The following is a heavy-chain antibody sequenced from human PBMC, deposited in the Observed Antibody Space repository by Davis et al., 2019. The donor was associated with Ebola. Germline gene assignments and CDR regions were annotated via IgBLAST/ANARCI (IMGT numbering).Heavy chain of an antibody. V-gene: IGHV3-21*01. CDR3: TRDPPYSSSWYVAI. CDR1: GFSVSPHS. Sequence: PGGSLRLSCAASGFSVSPHSLNPVLQAPGKGREWVASISSGGDFIYYADSVKGRFTISKDNAKNSLYLQMNSLRAEDTAVYYCTRDPPYSSSWYVAIWGQGTLVTVSS. CDR2: ISSGGDFI. D-gene: IGHD6-13*01. J-gene: IGHJ4*02.